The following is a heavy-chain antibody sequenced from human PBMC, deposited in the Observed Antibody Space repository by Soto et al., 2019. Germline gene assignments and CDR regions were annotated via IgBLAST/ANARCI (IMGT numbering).Heavy chain of an antibody. Sequence: QVQLVESGGGMVQPGRSLRLSCAASGFTFSNCGMHWVRQAPGKGLEWVAVISSDGSDKYYSDSVKGRFTISRDNSKNTLFLQMNSLRVEDTAVYYCAKGSEVARQELDYWGQGTLVTVSS. CDR2: ISSDGSDK. D-gene: IGHD2-15*01. V-gene: IGHV3-30*18. CDR1: GFTFSNCG. J-gene: IGHJ4*02. CDR3: AKGSEVARQELDY.